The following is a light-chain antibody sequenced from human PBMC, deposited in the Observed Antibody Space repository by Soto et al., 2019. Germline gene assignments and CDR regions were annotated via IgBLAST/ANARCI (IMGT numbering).Light chain of an antibody. Sequence: DIQMTQSPSTLSASVGDRVTITCRASQSISSWLAWYQQKPGKAPNLLIYGASNLESGVPSRFSGSGSGTDFSFTISSLQPEDIAAYYCQQYHDLPITFGQGTRLEIK. CDR1: QSISSW. CDR2: GAS. V-gene: IGKV1-33*01. CDR3: QQYHDLPIT. J-gene: IGKJ5*01.